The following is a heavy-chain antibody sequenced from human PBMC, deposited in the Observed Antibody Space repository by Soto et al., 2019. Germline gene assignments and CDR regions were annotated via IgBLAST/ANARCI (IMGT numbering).Heavy chain of an antibody. J-gene: IGHJ4*02. D-gene: IGHD1-20*01. CDR3: AASQKGYNWNYFDH. CDR1: CASISGSYYY. CDR2: VFYTGFT. Sequence: SETLSLTCAVSCASISGSYYYWAWLRQSPGKGPEWIGSVFYTGFTSYNPSLESRVSVSVDTSKGQFSLKLSAVTAADTAVYYCAASQKGYNWNYFDHWGQGALVTVSS. V-gene: IGHV4-39*01.